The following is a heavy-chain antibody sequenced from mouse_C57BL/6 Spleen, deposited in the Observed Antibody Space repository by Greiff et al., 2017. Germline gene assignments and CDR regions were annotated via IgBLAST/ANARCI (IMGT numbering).Heavy chain of an antibody. Sequence: VQLKQPGAELVRPGASVKLSCTASGFNIKDDYMHWVKQRPEQGLEWIGWIDPENGDTEYASKFQGKATITADTSSNTAYLQLSSLTSEDTAVYYCTRRGANGDVGDYWGQGTTLTVSS. CDR3: TRRGANGDVGDY. D-gene: IGHD4-1*01. CDR2: IDPENGDT. V-gene: IGHV14-4*01. CDR1: GFNIKDDY. J-gene: IGHJ2*01.